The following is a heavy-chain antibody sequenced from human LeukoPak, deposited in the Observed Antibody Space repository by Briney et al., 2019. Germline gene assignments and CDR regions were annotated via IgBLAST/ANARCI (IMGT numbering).Heavy chain of an antibody. CDR3: AREKDYYDSSGYYYVSPFDY. CDR2: IYPGDSDT. Sequence: GESLKTSCKGSGYSFTSYWIGWVRQLPGKGLEWMGIIYPGDSDTRYSPSFQGQVTISADKSISTAYLQWSSLKASDTAMYYCAREKDYYDSSGYYYVSPFDYWGQGTLVTVSS. J-gene: IGHJ4*02. CDR1: GYSFTSYW. V-gene: IGHV5-51*01. D-gene: IGHD3-22*01.